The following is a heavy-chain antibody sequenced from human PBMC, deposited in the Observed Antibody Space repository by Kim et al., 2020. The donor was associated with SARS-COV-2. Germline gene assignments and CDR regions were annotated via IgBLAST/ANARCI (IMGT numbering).Heavy chain of an antibody. D-gene: IGHD1-26*01. Sequence: SETLSLTCTVSGGSISSGGYYWSWIRQHPGKGLEWIGYIYYSGSTYYNPSLKSRVTISVDTSKNQFSLKLSSVTAADTAVYYCARDRKYSGSYVHYYGMDVWGQGTTVTVSS. CDR3: ARDRKYSGSYVHYYGMDV. V-gene: IGHV4-31*03. J-gene: IGHJ6*02. CDR1: GGSISSGGYY. CDR2: IYYSGST.